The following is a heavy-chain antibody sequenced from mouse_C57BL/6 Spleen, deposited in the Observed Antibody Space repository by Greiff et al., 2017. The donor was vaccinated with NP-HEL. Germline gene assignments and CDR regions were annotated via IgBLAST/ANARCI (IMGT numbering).Heavy chain of an antibody. CDR2: ISYDGSN. D-gene: IGHD1-1*01. CDR1: GYSITSGYY. J-gene: IGHJ2*01. V-gene: IGHV3-6*01. Sequence: VQLQQSGPGLMKPSQSLSLTCSVTGYSITSGYYWNWIRQFPGNKLEWMGYISYDGSNNYNPSLKNRISITRDTSKNQFFLKLNSVTTEDTATYYCAVYYHGGFDYWGQGTTLTVSS. CDR3: AVYYHGGFDY.